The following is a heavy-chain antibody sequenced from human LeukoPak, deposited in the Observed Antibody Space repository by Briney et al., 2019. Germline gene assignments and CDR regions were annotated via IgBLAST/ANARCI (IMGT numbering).Heavy chain of an antibody. CDR3: ARAPTVTRYYYYYYGMDV. V-gene: IGHV3-7*01. D-gene: IGHD4-17*01. Sequence: GGSLRLSSAASGFTFSSYWMSCVRQARGKGLGWVANIKQDGSEKYYVDSVKGRFTNSRDNAKNSLYLQMNSLRAEDTAVYYCARAPTVTRYYYYYYGMDVWGQGTTVTVSS. CDR1: GFTFSSYW. CDR2: IKQDGSEK. J-gene: IGHJ6*02.